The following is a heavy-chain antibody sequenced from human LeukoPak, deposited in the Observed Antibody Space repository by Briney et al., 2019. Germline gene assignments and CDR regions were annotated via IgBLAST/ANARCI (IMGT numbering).Heavy chain of an antibody. CDR3: AREDHSNYNY. J-gene: IGHJ4*02. CDR1: GFSFSSYW. CDR2: IKQDGGEK. Sequence: GGSLRLSCAASGFSFSSYWMSWVRQAPGKGPEWVANIKQDGGEKYYVDSVKGRFIIFRDNAKNSLYLQMSSLRVEDTAVYYCAREDHSNYNYWGQGTLVTVSS. V-gene: IGHV3-7*01. D-gene: IGHD4-11*01.